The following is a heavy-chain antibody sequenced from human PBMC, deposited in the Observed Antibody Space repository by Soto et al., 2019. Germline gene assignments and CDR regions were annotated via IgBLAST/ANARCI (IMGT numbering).Heavy chain of an antibody. V-gene: IGHV4-61*01. D-gene: IGHD3-9*01. CDR1: GGSVSSGSYY. CDR2: IYYSGST. CDR3: ARDKADILTGYMDV. J-gene: IGHJ6*03. Sequence: SETLSLTCTVSGGSVSSGSYYWSWIRQPPGKGLEWIGYIYYSGSTNYNPSLKSRATISVDTSKIQFSLNLSSVTAADTAVYYCARDKADILTGYMDVWGQGTTVTVSS.